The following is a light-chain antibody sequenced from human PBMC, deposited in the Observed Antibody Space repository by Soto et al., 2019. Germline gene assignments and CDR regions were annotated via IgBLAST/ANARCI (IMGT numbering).Light chain of an antibody. Sequence: EIVLTQSPGTLCLSTGERATLSCRAIQSVSSNYLACYQQKPGQAPRLLIYCASTRATGIPARFSGSGSGTEFTLTISSLQSEDFAVYYCQQYNNWPPFTFGQGTKVDIK. V-gene: IGKV3-15*01. CDR2: CAS. CDR3: QQYNNWPPFT. CDR1: QSVSSN. J-gene: IGKJ1*01.